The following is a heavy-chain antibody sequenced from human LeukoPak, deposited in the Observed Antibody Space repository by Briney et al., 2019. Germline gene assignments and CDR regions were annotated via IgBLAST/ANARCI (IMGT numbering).Heavy chain of an antibody. CDR2: ISGSGGST. J-gene: IGHJ6*02. CDR1: GFTFSSYS. D-gene: IGHD3-10*02. V-gene: IGHV3-23*01. Sequence: PGGSLRLSCAASGFTFSSYSMNWVRQAPGKGLEWVSAISGSGGSTSYADSVKGRFTISRDNSKNTLYLQMNSLRAEDTAVYYCAKSATMYPPMAYLDVWGQGTTVTVSS. CDR3: AKSATMYPPMAYLDV.